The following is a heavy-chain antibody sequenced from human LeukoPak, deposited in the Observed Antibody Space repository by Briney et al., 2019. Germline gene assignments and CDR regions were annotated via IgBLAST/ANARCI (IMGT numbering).Heavy chain of an antibody. Sequence: SETLSLTCSVSGDYINSHYSTWIRQSSGRGLEWLGYIHFGGSTKYNPSLKSPATISIATTRTQFSSSVDSVTAADTAIYYCGRIIVEPAPMYYYYIDVWGKGTTVTVSS. J-gene: IGHJ6*03. D-gene: IGHD2-2*01. CDR1: GDYINSHY. V-gene: IGHV4-59*11. CDR3: GRIIVEPAPMYYYYIDV. CDR2: IHFGGST.